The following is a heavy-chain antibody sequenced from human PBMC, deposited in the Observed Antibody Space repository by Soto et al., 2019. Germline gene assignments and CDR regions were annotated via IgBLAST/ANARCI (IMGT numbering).Heavy chain of an antibody. V-gene: IGHV3-66*01. CDR2: ISNRGDT. CDR1: GFIVSDTY. CDR3: AREPRYCRGGSCSITGDAYDI. J-gene: IGHJ3*02. Sequence: EVQLVESGGGLVQPGGSLRLSCTASGFIVSDTYVNWVRQAPGKGLEWVSVISNRGDTQYSDSVMGRFSLTRDISDNTLHLQMNKLRVEDTAVYYCAREPRYCRGGSCSITGDAYDIWGQGTMVTVSS. D-gene: IGHD2-15*01.